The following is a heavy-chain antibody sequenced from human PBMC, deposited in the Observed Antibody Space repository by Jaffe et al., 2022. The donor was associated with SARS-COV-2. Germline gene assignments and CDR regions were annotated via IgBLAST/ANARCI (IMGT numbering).Heavy chain of an antibody. Sequence: EVQLLESGGGLVQPGGSLRLSCEASGFTFGSYAMSWVRQAPGKGLEWVSGISGSGSGTYYADSVKGRFTISRDNSKNTLYLQMNSLRAEDTAAYFCAKVRRVTGSSFWDYWGQGTLVTVSS. CDR3: AKVRRVTGSSFWDY. V-gene: IGHV3-23*01. J-gene: IGHJ4*02. CDR2: ISGSGSGT. CDR1: GFTFGSYA. D-gene: IGHD2-21*02.